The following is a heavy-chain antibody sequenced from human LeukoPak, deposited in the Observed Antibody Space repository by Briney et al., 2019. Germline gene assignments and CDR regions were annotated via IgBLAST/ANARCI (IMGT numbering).Heavy chain of an antibody. CDR2: INTNTGNP. V-gene: IGHV7-4-1*02. CDR3: ARDLWGDFWSGYFLNWFDP. D-gene: IGHD3-3*01. CDR1: GYTFTSYA. J-gene: IGHJ5*02. Sequence: ASVKVSCKASGYTFTSYAMNWVRQAPGQGLEWMGWINTNTGNPTYAQGFTGRFVFSLDTSVSTAYLQISSLKAEDTAVYYCARDLWGDFWSGYFLNWFDPWGQGTLVTVSS.